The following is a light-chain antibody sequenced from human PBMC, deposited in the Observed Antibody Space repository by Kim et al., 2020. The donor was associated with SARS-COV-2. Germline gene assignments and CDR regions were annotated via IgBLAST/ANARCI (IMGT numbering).Light chain of an antibody. CDR2: LNSDGSH. J-gene: IGLJ3*02. CDR3: QTWGTGNWV. CDR1: SGHSSYA. Sequence: LVLTQSPSASASLGASVKLTCTLSSGHSSYAIAWHQQQPEKGPRYLMKLNSDGSHSKGDGIPDRFSGSSSGAERYLTISSLQSEDEADYYCQTWGTGNWVFGGGTQLTVL. V-gene: IGLV4-69*01.